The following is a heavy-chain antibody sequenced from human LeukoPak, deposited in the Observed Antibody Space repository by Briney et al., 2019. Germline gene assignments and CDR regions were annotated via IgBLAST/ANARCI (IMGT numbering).Heavy chain of an antibody. CDR3: ARGVDRDGYNSWFDP. CDR1: GYTFTGYY. V-gene: IGHV1-2*02. Sequence: ASVKVSCKASGYTFTGYYMHWVRQAPGQGLEWMGWINPNSGGTNYAQKFQGRVTMTRDTSISTAYMELSRLRSDDTAVYYCARGVDRDGYNSWFDPWGQGTLVTVSS. D-gene: IGHD5-24*01. CDR2: INPNSGGT. J-gene: IGHJ5*02.